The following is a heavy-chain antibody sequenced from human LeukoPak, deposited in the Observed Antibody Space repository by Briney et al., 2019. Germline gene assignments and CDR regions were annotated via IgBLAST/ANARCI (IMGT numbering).Heavy chain of an antibody. J-gene: IGHJ2*01. V-gene: IGHV1-18*01. CDR2: ISVYNGNT. D-gene: IGHD4-17*01. CDR3: LKGYGDWYFEL. Sequence: ASVKVSCKASGYTFTSSGISWVRQAPGQGLGWMGWISVYNGNTNYAQKLQGRVTMTTDTSTSPAYMELRSLRSDDTTVYSCLKGYGDWYFELWGRGTLGTVSS. CDR1: GYTFTSSG.